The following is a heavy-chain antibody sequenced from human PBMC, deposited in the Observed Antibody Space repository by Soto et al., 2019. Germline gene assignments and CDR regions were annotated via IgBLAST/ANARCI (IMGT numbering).Heavy chain of an antibody. J-gene: IGHJ3*02. D-gene: IGHD3-22*01. CDR2: IYYSGST. V-gene: IGHV4-39*01. CDR3: ARRITMIVVVITRLGVRDDAFDI. Sequence: SDTLSLTCTVSGGSISSSSYYWGWIRQPPGKGLEWIGSIYYSGSTYYNPSLKSRVTISVDTSKNQFSLKLSSVTAADTAVYYCARRITMIVVVITRLGVRDDAFDIWGQGTMVTVSS. CDR1: GGSISSSSYY.